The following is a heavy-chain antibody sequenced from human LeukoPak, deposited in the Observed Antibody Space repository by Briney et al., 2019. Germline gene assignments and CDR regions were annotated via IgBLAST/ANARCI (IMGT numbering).Heavy chain of an antibody. J-gene: IGHJ4*02. D-gene: IGHD1-26*01. V-gene: IGHV4-59*08. CDR2: IYYSGST. CDR3: ARLVGMGATYYFDY. Sequence: SETLSLTCTVSGGSISSYYWSWIRQPPGKGLEWIGYIYYSGSTNYNPSLKSRVTISVDTSKNQFSLKLSSVTAAGTAVYYCARLVGMGATYYFDYWGQGTLVTVSS. CDR1: GGSISSYY.